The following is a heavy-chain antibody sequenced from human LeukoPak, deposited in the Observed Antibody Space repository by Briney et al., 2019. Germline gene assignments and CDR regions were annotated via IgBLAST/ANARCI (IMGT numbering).Heavy chain of an antibody. CDR1: GGSFSGYY. CDR3: ARENRLGYCSSTSCLPFDY. Sequence: SETLSLTCAVYGGSFSGYYWSWIRQPPGKGLEWIGEINHSGSTNYNPSLKSRVTISVDTSKNQFSLKLSSVTAADTAVYYCARENRLGYCSSTSCLPFDYWGQGTLVTVSS. D-gene: IGHD2-2*01. J-gene: IGHJ4*02. V-gene: IGHV4-34*01. CDR2: INHSGST.